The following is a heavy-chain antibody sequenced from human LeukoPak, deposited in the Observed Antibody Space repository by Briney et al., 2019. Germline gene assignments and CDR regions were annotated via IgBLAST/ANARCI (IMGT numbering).Heavy chain of an antibody. J-gene: IGHJ4*02. CDR2: ILSTGST. CDR1: GGSINSPDHY. D-gene: IGHD5-12*01. V-gene: IGHV4-30-4*08. CDR3: ARDRGGWLRPYFDS. Sequence: SQTLSLTCTVSGGSINSPDHYWSWIRQPPGKGLEWAGYILSTGSTYYNPSLQSRITISLDKSTNQFFLKLASVTAADTAVYFCARDRGGWLRPYFDSWGQGTLVTVSS.